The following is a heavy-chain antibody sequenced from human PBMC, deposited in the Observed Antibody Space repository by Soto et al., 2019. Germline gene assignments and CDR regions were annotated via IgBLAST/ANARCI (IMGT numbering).Heavy chain of an antibody. CDR3: ASGNWNYHY. J-gene: IGHJ4*02. CDR2: IYYSGST. D-gene: IGHD1-7*01. V-gene: IGHV4-59*08. CDR1: GGSISSYY. Sequence: SETLSLTCTVSGGSISSYYWSWIRQPPGKGLEWIGYIYYSGSTNYNPSLKSRVTISVDTSKNQFSLKLSSVTAADTAVYYCASGNWNYHYWGQGTLVTVSS.